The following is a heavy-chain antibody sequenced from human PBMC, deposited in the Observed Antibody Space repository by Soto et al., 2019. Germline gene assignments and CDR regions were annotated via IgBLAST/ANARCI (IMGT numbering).Heavy chain of an antibody. CDR3: ASMGYHYGSGSYPLDY. Sequence: SETLSLTCTVSGGSISSGGYYWSWIRQHPGKGLEWIGFMYNSGSTHYNPSLKSRVTISLDTSKNPFSLNLRSVTAADTAVSYCASMGYHYGSGSYPLDYWGQGTLVTVSS. CDR1: GGSISSGGYY. CDR2: MYNSGST. D-gene: IGHD3-10*01. V-gene: IGHV4-61*08. J-gene: IGHJ4*02.